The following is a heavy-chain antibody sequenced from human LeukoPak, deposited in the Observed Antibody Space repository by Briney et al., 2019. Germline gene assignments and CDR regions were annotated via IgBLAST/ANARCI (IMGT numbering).Heavy chain of an antibody. J-gene: IGHJ3*02. CDR3: ARPRRGGTKPDAFDI. Sequence: GGSLRLSCAASGFTVSSNYMSWVRQAPGKGLEWVSVIYSGGSTYYADSVKGRFTISRDNSKNTLYLQMNSLRAEDTAVYYCARPRRGGTKPDAFDIWGQGTMVTVSS. CDR1: GFTVSSNY. V-gene: IGHV3-53*01. D-gene: IGHD2-15*01. CDR2: IYSGGST.